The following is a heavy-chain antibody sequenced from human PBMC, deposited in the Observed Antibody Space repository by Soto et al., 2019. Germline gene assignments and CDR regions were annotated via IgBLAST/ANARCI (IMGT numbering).Heavy chain of an antibody. CDR2: IIPIFGTA. CDR3: ARGIVVVPAAIGDYGMDV. V-gene: IGHV1-69*06. Sequence: SVKVSCKASGGTFSSYAISWVRQAPGQGLEWMGGIIPIFGTANYAQKFQGRVTITADKSTSTAYMELSSLRSEDTAVYYCARGIVVVPAAIGDYGMDVWGQGTTVTVSS. D-gene: IGHD2-2*01. CDR1: GGTFSSYA. J-gene: IGHJ6*02.